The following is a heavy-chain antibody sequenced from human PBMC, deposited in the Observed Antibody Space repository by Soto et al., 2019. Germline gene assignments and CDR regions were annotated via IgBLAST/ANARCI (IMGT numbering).Heavy chain of an antibody. CDR1: GGTFSPYT. V-gene: IGHV1-69*08. Sequence: QVQXXQSGAXXKKPGSSVKXSXXASGGTFSPYTINWVRQAPGQGLEWMGRIIPFHGVTNYAQKFQARVTITADKSTSTAYMELSGLRFEDTAMYYCTRDWEITVSTWSFGGFWGRGTLVTVSS. J-gene: IGHJ4*02. CDR3: TRDWEITVSTWSFGGF. D-gene: IGHD3-10*01. CDR2: IIPFHGVT.